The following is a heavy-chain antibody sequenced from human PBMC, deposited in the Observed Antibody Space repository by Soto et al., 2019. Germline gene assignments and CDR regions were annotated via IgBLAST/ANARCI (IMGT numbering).Heavy chain of an antibody. Sequence: GSLRLSCAASGFTFSSYGMHWVRQAPGKGLEWVAVISYDGSNKYYADSVKGRFTISRDNSKNTLYLQMNSLRAEDTAVYYCAKDRGVVIIYYYYYGMDVWGQGTTVTVSS. CDR3: AKDRGVVIIYYYYYGMDV. J-gene: IGHJ6*02. D-gene: IGHD3-3*01. CDR2: ISYDGSNK. V-gene: IGHV3-30*18. CDR1: GFTFSSYG.